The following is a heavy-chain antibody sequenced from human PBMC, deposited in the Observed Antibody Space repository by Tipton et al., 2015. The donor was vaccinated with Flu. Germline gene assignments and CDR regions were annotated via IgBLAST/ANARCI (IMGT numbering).Heavy chain of an antibody. V-gene: IGHV4-61*01. Sequence: TLSLTCTVSGVSVSFGSYYWSWIRQTPGKGLEWIGHVYYSGITKYNPSFESRVTISMDASKSQFSLRLTSVSAADTAVYYCARGRTGGGCSPYYWGQGTRVTVSS. CDR2: VYYSGIT. J-gene: IGHJ4*02. CDR1: GVSVSFGSYY. D-gene: IGHD2-15*01. CDR3: ARGRTGGGCSPYY.